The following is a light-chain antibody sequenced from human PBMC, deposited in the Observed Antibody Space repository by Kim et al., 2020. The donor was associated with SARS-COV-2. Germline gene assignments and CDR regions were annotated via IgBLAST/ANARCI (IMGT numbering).Light chain of an antibody. CDR3: QTWGTGIWV. CDR2: LNSDGSH. Sequence: ASVKLTGTLGSGHSKYDNAWHQQRPQKGPRYLMKLNSDGSHNKGDGIPDRFSGSSSGAERYLIISSLQSEDEADYYCQTWGTGIWVFGGGTQLTVL. CDR1: SGHSKYD. J-gene: IGLJ3*02. V-gene: IGLV4-69*01.